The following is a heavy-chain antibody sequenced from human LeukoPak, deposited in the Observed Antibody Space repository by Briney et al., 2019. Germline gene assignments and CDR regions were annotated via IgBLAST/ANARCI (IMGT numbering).Heavy chain of an antibody. J-gene: IGHJ4*02. V-gene: IGHV4-39*01. CDR3: ARGVRIAVADPHLDY. D-gene: IGHD6-19*01. Sequence: SETLSLTCTVSGGSIRSSYYYWGWIRQPPGKGLEWIGSIYDSGSTYYNPSLKSRVTISVDTSKNQFSLKLNPVTAADTAVYFCARGVRIAVADPHLDYWGQGTLVTVSS. CDR2: IYDSGST. CDR1: GGSIRSSYYY.